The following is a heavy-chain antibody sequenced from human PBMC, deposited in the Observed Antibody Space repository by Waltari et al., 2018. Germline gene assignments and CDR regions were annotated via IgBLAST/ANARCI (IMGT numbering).Heavy chain of an antibody. CDR3: ARDYLELRYFDWSDAFDI. D-gene: IGHD3-9*01. Sequence: QVQLVQSGAEVKKPGSSVKVSCKASGGTFSSYTISWVRQAPGQGLEWMGRIIPILGIANYAQKFQGRVTITADKSTSTAYMELSSLRSEDTAVYYCARDYLELRYFDWSDAFDIWGQGTMVTVSS. V-gene: IGHV1-69*08. CDR1: GGTFSSYT. CDR2: IIPILGIA. J-gene: IGHJ3*02.